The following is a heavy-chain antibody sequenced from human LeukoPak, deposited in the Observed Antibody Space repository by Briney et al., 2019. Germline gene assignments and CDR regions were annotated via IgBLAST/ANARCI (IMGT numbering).Heavy chain of an antibody. Sequence: SETLSLTCTVSGDSISSSSSYWGWIRQPPGKGLEWIGSIYYSGNTYYNTSLKSRVTISVDTSKNQFSLKLSSVTAADTAVYYCARGRRGPQLNWFDPWGQGTLVTVSS. V-gene: IGHV4-39*07. CDR3: ARGRRGPQLNWFDP. CDR2: IYYSGNT. J-gene: IGHJ5*02. CDR1: GDSISSSSSY. D-gene: IGHD3-10*01.